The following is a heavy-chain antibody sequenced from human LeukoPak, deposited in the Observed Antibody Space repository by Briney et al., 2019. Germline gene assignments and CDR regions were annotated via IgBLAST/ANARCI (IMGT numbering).Heavy chain of an antibody. D-gene: IGHD3-10*01. CDR2: IYYSGST. V-gene: IGHV4-34*09. Sequence: NPSETLSLTCAVYGGSFSGYYWSWIRQPPGKGLEWIGYIYYSGSTYYNPSLKSRVTISVDTSKNQFSLKLSSVTAADTAVYYCARNYYGSGIFDYWGQGTLVTVSS. CDR1: GGSFSGYY. CDR3: ARNYYGSGIFDY. J-gene: IGHJ4*02.